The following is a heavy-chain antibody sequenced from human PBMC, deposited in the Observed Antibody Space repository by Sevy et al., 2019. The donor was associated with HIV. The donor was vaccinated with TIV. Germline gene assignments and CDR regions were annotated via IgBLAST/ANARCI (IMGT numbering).Heavy chain of an antibody. CDR3: EKRERSYYDSSGNYDGFDI. D-gene: IGHD3-22*01. CDR1: GFDFSTYG. CDR2: ISYDGSDK. V-gene: IGHV3-33*03. J-gene: IGHJ3*02. Sequence: GGSLRLSCAASGFDFSTYGMHWVRQAPGKGLEWVAFISYDGSDKWYQDSVKGRFTISRDNSKITLYLQMNSLRVEDKAVYYCEKRERSYYDSSGNYDGFDIWGQGTKVTVSS.